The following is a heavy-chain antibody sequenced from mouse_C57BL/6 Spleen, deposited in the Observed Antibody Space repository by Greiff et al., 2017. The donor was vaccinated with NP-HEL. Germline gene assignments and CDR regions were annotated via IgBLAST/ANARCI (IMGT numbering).Heavy chain of an antibody. CDR2: FYPGSGSI. V-gene: IGHV1-62-2*01. CDR1: GYTFTEYT. CDR3: ARHGNWAYAMDY. Sequence: QVHVKQSGAELVKPGASVKLSCKASGYTFTEYTIHWVKQRSGQGLEWIGWFYPGSGSIKYNEKFKDKATLTADKSSSTVYMELSRLTSEDSSVYFCARHGNWAYAMDYWGQGTSVTVSS. D-gene: IGHD4-1*01. J-gene: IGHJ4*01.